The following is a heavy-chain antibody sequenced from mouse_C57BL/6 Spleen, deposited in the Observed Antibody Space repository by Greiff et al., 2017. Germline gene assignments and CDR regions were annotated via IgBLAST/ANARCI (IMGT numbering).Heavy chain of an antibody. CDR2: IDPENGDT. Sequence: VQLQQSGAELVRPGASVKLSCTASGFNIKDDYMHWVKQRPEQGLEWIGWIDPENGDTEYASKFQGKATITADTSSNTAYLQRSSLTSEDTAVYYCTTGNYYGSSSFAYWGQGTLVTVSA. V-gene: IGHV14-4*01. J-gene: IGHJ3*01. CDR1: GFNIKDDY. D-gene: IGHD1-1*01. CDR3: TTGNYYGSSSFAY.